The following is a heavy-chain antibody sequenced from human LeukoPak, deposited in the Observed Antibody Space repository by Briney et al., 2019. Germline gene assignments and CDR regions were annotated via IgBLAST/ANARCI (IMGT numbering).Heavy chain of an antibody. V-gene: IGHV4-59*08. CDR3: AKHRYPGTYSAFDI. CDR2: VHYFGSA. CDR1: GDSISNFY. D-gene: IGHD1-26*01. J-gene: IGHJ3*02. Sequence: SSETLSLTCIVSGDSISNFYWSWIRQPPGKGLEWIGYVHYFGSASYNPSLKSRVTISVDTSKNQLSLKLISVTAADAAVYYCAKHRYPGTYSAFDIWGQGTMVTVSS.